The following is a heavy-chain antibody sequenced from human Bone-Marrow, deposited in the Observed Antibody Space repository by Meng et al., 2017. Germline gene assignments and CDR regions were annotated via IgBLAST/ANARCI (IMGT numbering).Heavy chain of an antibody. CDR2: TYYKAKWSN. CDR1: GDSVSTNSAA. Sequence: QVQLQQSGPGLVKPSQTLSLTCAISGDSVSTNSAAWNWIRQSPSRGLEWLGRTYYKAKWSNNYAVSVKSRITINPDTSKNQFSLQLNSVTPEDTAVYYCASSIDYGDYYFDFWGQGTLVTVSS. CDR3: ASSIDYGDYYFDF. D-gene: IGHD4-17*01. V-gene: IGHV6-1*01. J-gene: IGHJ4*02.